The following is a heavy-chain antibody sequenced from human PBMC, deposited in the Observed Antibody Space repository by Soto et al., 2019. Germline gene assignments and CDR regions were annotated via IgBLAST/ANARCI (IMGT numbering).Heavy chain of an antibody. CDR1: GFTLSNAW. Sequence: GGSLRLSCAASGFTLSNAWMHWVRQTPGKGLEYVSGISSNGVGAYYANSVQGRFTISRDNSKNTVYLQMGSLRPEDMAVYYCARRARPDFYYMDVWGKGTTVTVSS. D-gene: IGHD6-6*01. CDR2: ISSNGVGA. CDR3: ARRARPDFYYMDV. J-gene: IGHJ6*03. V-gene: IGHV3-64*01.